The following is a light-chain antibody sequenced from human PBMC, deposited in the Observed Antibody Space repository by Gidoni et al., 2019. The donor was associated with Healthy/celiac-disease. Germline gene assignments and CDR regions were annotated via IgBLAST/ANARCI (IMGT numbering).Light chain of an antibody. CDR2: LGS. V-gene: IGKV2-28*01. CDR3: MQALQTPLT. J-gene: IGKJ4*01. Sequence: ILMTQSPLSLSVTPGEPASISCRSSQSLLHSNGYNYLDWYLQKPGQSPQLLIYLGSNRASGVPDRFSGSGSGTDFTLKISRVEAEDVGVYYCMQALQTPLTFGGGTKVEIK. CDR1: QSLLHSNGYNY.